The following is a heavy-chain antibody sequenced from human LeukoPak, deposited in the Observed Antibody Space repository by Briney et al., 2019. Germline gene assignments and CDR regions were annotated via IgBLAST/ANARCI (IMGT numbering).Heavy chain of an antibody. CDR3: IKGRGPGSYQFAFDG. D-gene: IGHD3-10*01. Sequence: GGSLSLSCAASGFTFSSYSMNWVRQAPGKGLEWVSSISSSSSYIYYAASVKGRFTISRDNAKHSLYLQMNSLSADATDEYYCIKGRGPGSYQFAFDGWRQGRMVTVSS. V-gene: IGHV3-21*01. CDR2: ISSSSSYI. CDR1: GFTFSSYS. J-gene: IGHJ3*01.